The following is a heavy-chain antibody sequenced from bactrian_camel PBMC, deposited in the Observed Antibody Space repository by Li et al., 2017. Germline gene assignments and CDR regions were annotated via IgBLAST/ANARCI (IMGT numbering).Heavy chain of an antibody. CDR3: AADCPTTRASLKVVVTALDFGR. CDR2: ILDDGTT. J-gene: IGHJ6*01. Sequence: HVQLVESGGGLVQPGGSLRLSCTASEYVAHCGMAWYRQAPGKERKLVSNILDDGTTYYADSVKDRFTISQDHEKNMLFLQINSLKPEDTALYFCAADCPTTRASLKVVVTALDFGRWGPGTQVTVS. V-gene: IGHV3S53*01. CDR1: EYVAHCG. D-gene: IGHD2*01.